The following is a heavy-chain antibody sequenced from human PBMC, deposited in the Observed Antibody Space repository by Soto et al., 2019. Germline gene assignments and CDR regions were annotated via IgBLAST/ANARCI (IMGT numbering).Heavy chain of an antibody. J-gene: IGHJ4*02. CDR1: GFTFSSYA. CDR2: INAVDEYT. Sequence: GGSLRLSCAASGFTFSSYAMSWVRQAPGKGLEWVSSINAVDEYTKYADSVKGRFTISRDNPKNTVYLQMNSLRAEDTAVYYCAKNFFFDSWGQGTLVTVS. V-gene: IGHV3-23*01. CDR3: AKNFFFDS.